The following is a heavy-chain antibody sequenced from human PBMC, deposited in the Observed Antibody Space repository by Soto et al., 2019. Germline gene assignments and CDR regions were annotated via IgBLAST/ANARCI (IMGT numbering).Heavy chain of an antibody. CDR1: GFTFSSYS. D-gene: IGHD2-8*01. CDR3: AIFPRRYCTNGVCSGSYYYMDV. CDR2: ISSSSSYI. V-gene: IGHV3-21*04. Sequence: GGSLRLSCAASGFTFSSYSMNWVRQAPGKGLEWVSSISSSSSYIYYADSVKGRFTISRDNSKNTLYLQMNSLRAEDTAVYYCAIFPRRYCTNGVCSGSYYYMDVCGKGTTVTGSS. J-gene: IGHJ6*03.